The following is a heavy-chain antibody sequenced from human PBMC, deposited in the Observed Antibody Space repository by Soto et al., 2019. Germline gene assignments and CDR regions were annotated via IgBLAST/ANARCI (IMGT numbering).Heavy chain of an antibody. CDR1: GYSFTSYW. V-gene: IGHV5-51*01. CDR2: IYPGDSDT. CDR3: EGDNRTGIEAAGTGYYDFSGMDV. D-gene: IGHD6-13*01. J-gene: IGHJ6*02. Sequence: PGESLKISCKGSGYSFTSYWIGWVRQMPGKGLEWMGIIYPGDSDTRYSPSFQGQVTISADRSISTAYLQWSSLKASDTAMYYCEGDNRTGIEAAGTGYYDFSGMDVWGQGIGVTVAS.